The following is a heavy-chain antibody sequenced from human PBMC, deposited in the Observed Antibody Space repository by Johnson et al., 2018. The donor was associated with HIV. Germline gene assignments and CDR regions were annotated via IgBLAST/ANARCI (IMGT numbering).Heavy chain of an antibody. V-gene: IGHV3-9*01. J-gene: IGHJ3*02. CDR3: ARVPPLALCATGWLDAFDI. D-gene: IGHD2-8*01. CDR2: ISWNSGRI. CDR1: GFNFDDYA. Sequence: VESGGGLVQAGRSLRLSCAAPGFNFDDYAMHWVRQAPGKGLEWVSGISWNSGRIGYADSVKGRFTISRDNAKNSLYLQMNSLRAEDTALYYCARVPPLALCATGWLDAFDIWGQGTMVTVSS.